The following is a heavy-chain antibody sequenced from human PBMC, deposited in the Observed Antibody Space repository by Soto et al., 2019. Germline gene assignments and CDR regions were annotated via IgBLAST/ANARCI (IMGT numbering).Heavy chain of an antibody. J-gene: IGHJ4*02. CDR3: AHSLVITFGGVIVRKYYFDY. Sequence: GSGPTLVNPTQTLTLTCTFSGFSLSTSGVGVGWIRQPPGKALEWLALIYWDDDKRYSPSLKSRLTITKDTSKNQVVLTMTNMDPVDTATYYCAHSLVITFGGVIVRKYYFDYWGQGTLVTVSS. CDR2: IYWDDDK. D-gene: IGHD3-16*02. V-gene: IGHV2-5*02. CDR1: GFSLSTSGVG.